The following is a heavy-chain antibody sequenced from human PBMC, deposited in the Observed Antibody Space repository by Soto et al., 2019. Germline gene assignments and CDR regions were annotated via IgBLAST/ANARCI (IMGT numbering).Heavy chain of an antibody. D-gene: IGHD2-15*01. CDR3: ARADQYCSGGSCDSYYGMDV. CDR2: IIPIFGTA. V-gene: IGHV1-69*01. CDR1: GGTFSSYA. Sequence: QVQLVQSGAEVKKPGSSVKVSCKASGGTFSSYAISWVRQAPGQGLEWMGGIIPIFGTANYAQKFQGRVTISADESTSTAYMELSSLRSEDTAVYYCARADQYCSGGSCDSYYGMDVWGQGTTVTVSS. J-gene: IGHJ6*02.